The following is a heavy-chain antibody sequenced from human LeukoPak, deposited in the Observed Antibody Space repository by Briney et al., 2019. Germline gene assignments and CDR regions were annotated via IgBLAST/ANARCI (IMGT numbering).Heavy chain of an antibody. D-gene: IGHD6-6*01. CDR2: INTNGANT. CDR3: VKGLDYSSSRMDS. V-gene: IGHV3-64*05. J-gene: IGHJ4*02. Sequence: GGSLRLSCSASGFTFKSYAMHWVRQAPGRGLEYVSSINTNGANTYYADSVKGRFTISRDNSRNTVYVQMNSLTPEDTAVYYCVKGLDYSSSRMDSWGQGTLVTVSS. CDR1: GFTFKSYA.